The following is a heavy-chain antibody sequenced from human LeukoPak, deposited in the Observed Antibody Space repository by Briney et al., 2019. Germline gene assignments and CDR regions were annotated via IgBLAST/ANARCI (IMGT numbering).Heavy chain of an antibody. Sequence: SETLSLTCAVYGGSFSGYYWSWIRQPPGKGLEWIGEINHSGSTNYNPSLKSRVTISVDTSKNQFSLKLSSVTAADTAVYYCARGLSAIVYWGQGTLVTVSS. D-gene: IGHD2-15*01. CDR3: ARGLSAIVY. J-gene: IGHJ4*02. V-gene: IGHV4-34*01. CDR1: GGSFSGYY. CDR2: INHSGST.